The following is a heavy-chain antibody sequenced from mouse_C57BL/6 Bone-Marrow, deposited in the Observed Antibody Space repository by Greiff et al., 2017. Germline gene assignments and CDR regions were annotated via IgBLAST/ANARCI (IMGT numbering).Heavy chain of an antibody. Sequence: EVQLQQSVAELVRPGASVKLSCTASGFNIQNTYLHWVQQRPEQGLEWIGRIDPANGNTKYAPKFQGKATITADTSSNTAYLQLSSLTSEDTAIYYCAYLGYFDVWGTGTTVTVSS. CDR2: IDPANGNT. J-gene: IGHJ1*03. CDR1: GFNIQNTY. V-gene: IGHV14-3*01. CDR3: AYLGYFDV.